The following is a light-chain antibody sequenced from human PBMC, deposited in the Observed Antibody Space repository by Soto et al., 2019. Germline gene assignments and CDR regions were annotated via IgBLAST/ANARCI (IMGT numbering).Light chain of an antibody. V-gene: IGKV1-5*01. CDR2: HAS. CDR3: QQYNSYS. J-gene: IGKJ1*01. CDR1: QSISLW. Sequence: DIQMTQSPSTLSASVGDRVTITCRASQSISLWLAWYQQKPGTAPKLLIYHASTLESGVPSRFSGSGSGTEFTLTISSLQPDDFATYYCQQYNSYSFGQGTKVEIK.